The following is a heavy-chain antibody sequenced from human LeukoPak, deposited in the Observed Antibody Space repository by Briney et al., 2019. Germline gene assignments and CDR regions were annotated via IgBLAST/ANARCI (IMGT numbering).Heavy chain of an antibody. J-gene: IGHJ6*02. D-gene: IGHD5-18*01. V-gene: IGHV3-30*03. Sequence: PGRSLRLSCAASGFTFSSYGMHWVRQAPGKGLEWVAVISYDGSNKYYADSVKGRFTISRDNAKNTLYLQMNSLRAEDTAVYYCARQVDPALVADYYYYGMGVWGQGTTVTVSS. CDR1: GFTFSSYG. CDR3: ARQVDPALVADYYYYGMGV. CDR2: ISYDGSNK.